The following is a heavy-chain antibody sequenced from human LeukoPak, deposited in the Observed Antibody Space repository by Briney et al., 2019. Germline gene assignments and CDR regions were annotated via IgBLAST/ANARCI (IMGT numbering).Heavy chain of an antibody. CDR3: ARGGDSGYDFGDYYFDY. J-gene: IGHJ4*02. CDR1: GYTFTSYG. CDR2: ISAYNGNT. D-gene: IGHD5-12*01. Sequence: GASVKVSCKASGYTFTSYGISWVRQAPGQGLEWMGWISAYNGNTNYAQKLQGRVTMTTDTSTSTAYMELRSLRSEDTAVYYCARGGDSGYDFGDYYFDYWGQGTLVTVSS. V-gene: IGHV1-18*01.